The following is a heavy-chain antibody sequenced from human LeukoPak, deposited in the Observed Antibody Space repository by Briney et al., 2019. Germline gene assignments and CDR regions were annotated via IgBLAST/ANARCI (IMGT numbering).Heavy chain of an antibody. CDR1: GFTFSSYA. CDR2: ISGSGIST. V-gene: IGHV3-23*01. CDR3: ARDDYGETFDY. Sequence: PGGSLRLSCAASGFTFSSYAMNWVRQAPGKGLEWVSHISGSGISTYYADSVKGRFTISRDNSKNTLFLQMNSLRAEDAAVYYCARDDYGETFDYWGQGTLVTVSS. D-gene: IGHD4-17*01. J-gene: IGHJ4*02.